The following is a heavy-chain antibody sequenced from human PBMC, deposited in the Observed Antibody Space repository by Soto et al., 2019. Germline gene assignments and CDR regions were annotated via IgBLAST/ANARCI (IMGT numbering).Heavy chain of an antibody. CDR1: AANVRSEA. CDR2: IIPMVSTP. CDR3: PRAQFSEILNADDHPFNV. J-gene: IGHJ6*04. Sequence: PVKVSGKASAANVRSEAISCVQQAPGHQLEWMGRIIPMVSTPQYAPELQGRVTIIADESTTTVYMGLRGVSYDYTAVYYCPRAQFSEILNADDHPFNVWGKGSSVTVSS. V-gene: IGHV1-69*11. D-gene: IGHD3-9*01.